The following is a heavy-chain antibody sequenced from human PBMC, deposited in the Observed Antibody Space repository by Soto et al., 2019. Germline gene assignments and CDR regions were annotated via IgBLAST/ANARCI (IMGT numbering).Heavy chain of an antibody. Sequence: ASVKVSCKASGYTFTSYYMHWVRQAPGQGLEWMGIINPSGGSTSYAQKFQGRVTMTRDTSTSTVYMELSSLRSEDTAVYYCARVGYYDSSGYYYETTLPYFDYWGQGTLVTVSS. CDR3: ARVGYYDSSGYYYETTLPYFDY. V-gene: IGHV1-46*01. J-gene: IGHJ4*02. D-gene: IGHD3-22*01. CDR2: INPSGGST. CDR1: GYTFTSYY.